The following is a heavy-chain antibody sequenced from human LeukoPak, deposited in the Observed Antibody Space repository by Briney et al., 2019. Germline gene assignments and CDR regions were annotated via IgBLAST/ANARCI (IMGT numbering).Heavy chain of an antibody. CDR3: ASRVAFDI. J-gene: IGHJ3*02. V-gene: IGHV3-11*01. CDR2: IDGSSSRI. CDR1: GFTFSDYY. D-gene: IGHD3-3*01. Sequence: GGSLRLSCAASGFTFSDYYMSWIRQAPGKGLEWVSYIDGSSSRINYADSVKGRFTISRDNAKNSLFLQMNSLTVEDTAVYYCASRVAFDIWGLGTMVTVSS.